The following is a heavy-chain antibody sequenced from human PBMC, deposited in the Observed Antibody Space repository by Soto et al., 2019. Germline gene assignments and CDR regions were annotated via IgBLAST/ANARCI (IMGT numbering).Heavy chain of an antibody. J-gene: IGHJ4*02. CDR2: INSDGSST. CDR1: GFTFSSYW. V-gene: IGHV3-74*01. Sequence: GGSLRLSCAASGFTFSSYWMHWVRQAPGKGLVWVSRINSDGSSTSYADSVKGRFTISRDNAKNTLYLQMNSLRAEDTAVYYCASYDSSGYTTLDYWGQGTLVTVSS. D-gene: IGHD3-22*01. CDR3: ASYDSSGYTTLDY.